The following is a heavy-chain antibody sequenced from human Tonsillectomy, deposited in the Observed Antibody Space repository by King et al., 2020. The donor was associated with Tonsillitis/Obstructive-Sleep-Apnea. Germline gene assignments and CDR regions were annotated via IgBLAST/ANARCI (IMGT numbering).Heavy chain of an antibody. J-gene: IGHJ4*02. V-gene: IGHV3-33*01. Sequence: VQLVESGGGVVQPGRSLRLSCTASGFTFSTYGMHWVRQAPGKGLEWVAVIRYDGSSKYYVDSVKGRFTISRDNSNNTLYLQMNSLRAEDTDVYYCGRDRYYYGSAPLDYWGRGTLVTVSS. CDR1: GFTFSTYG. CDR3: GRDRYYYGSAPLDY. D-gene: IGHD3-10*01. CDR2: IRYDGSSK.